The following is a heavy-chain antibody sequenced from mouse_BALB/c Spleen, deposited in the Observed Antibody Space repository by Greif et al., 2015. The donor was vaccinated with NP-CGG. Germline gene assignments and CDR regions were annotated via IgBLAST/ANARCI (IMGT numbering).Heavy chain of an antibody. J-gene: IGHJ4*01. Sequence: QVQLQQSGAELVMPGASVKMSCKASGYTFTDYWMHWVKQRPGQGLEWIGAIDTSDSYTSYNQKFKGKATLTVDESSSTAYMQLSSLTSEDSAVYYCARSWRLLNAMDYWGQGTSITVSS. CDR3: ARSWRLLNAMDY. CDR1: GYTFTDYW. D-gene: IGHD2-3*01. CDR2: IDTSDSYT. V-gene: IGHV1-69*01.